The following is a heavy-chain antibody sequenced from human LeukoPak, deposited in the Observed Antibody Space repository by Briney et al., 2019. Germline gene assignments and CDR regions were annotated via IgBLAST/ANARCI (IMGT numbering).Heavy chain of an antibody. V-gene: IGHV3-33*01. Sequence: GGSLRLSCAASGFTFSSYGMHWVRQAPGKGLEWVAVIWYDGSNKYYADSVKGRFTISRDNSKNTLYLQMNSLRAEDTAVYYCAGSIAVAGTIDYWGQGTLATVSS. CDR3: AGSIAVAGTIDY. J-gene: IGHJ4*02. D-gene: IGHD6-19*01. CDR2: IWYDGSNK. CDR1: GFTFSSYG.